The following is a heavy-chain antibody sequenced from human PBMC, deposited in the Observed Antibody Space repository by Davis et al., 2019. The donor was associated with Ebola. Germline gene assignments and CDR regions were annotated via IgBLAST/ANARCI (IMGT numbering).Heavy chain of an antibody. CDR1: GFTFSSYW. Sequence: GESLKISCAASGFTFSSYWMSWVRQAPGKGLEWVANIKQDGSEKYYVDSVKGRFTISRDNAKNSLYLQMNSLRAEDTAVYYCARDKRVAARPGGGAFDIWGQGTMVTVSS. J-gene: IGHJ3*02. D-gene: IGHD6-6*01. CDR2: IKQDGSEK. CDR3: ARDKRVAARPGGGAFDI. V-gene: IGHV3-7*01.